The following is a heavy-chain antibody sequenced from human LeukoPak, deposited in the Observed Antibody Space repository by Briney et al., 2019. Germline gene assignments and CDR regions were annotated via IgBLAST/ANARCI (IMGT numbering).Heavy chain of an antibody. CDR1: GYTFTGYY. J-gene: IGHJ5*02. CDR3: ARDLGEIQLWLRGWFDP. D-gene: IGHD5-18*01. CDR2: INPNSGGT. Sequence: ASVKVSCKASGYTFTGYYMHWVRQAPGQGLEWMGWINPNSGGTNYAQKFQGRVTITTDESTSTAYMELSSLRSEDTAVYYCARDLGEIQLWLRGWFDPWGQGTLVTVSS. V-gene: IGHV1-2*02.